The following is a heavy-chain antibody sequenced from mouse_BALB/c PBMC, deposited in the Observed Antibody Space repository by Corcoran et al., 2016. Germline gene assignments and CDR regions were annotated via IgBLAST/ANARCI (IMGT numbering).Heavy chain of an antibody. J-gene: IGHJ2*01. Sequence: QVQLQQSGAELMKPGASVKISCKATGYTFSSYWIEWVKQRPGHGLEWIGEILPGSGSTNYNKKFKGKATFTADTSSNTAYMQLSSLTSEDSAVYYCATSTTVVANFDYWGQGTTLTVSS. CDR1: GYTFSSYW. CDR3: ATSTTVVANFDY. CDR2: ILPGSGST. D-gene: IGHD1-1*01. V-gene: IGHV1-9*01.